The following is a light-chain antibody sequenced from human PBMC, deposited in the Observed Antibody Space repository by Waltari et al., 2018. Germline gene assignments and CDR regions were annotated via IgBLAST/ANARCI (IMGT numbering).Light chain of an antibody. CDR2: VDSDGSH. Sequence: QLVLTQSPSASASLVASVKLTCPLHSGHSHNAIAWHQQQPGKDPRYLMKVDSDGSHCKGHGIPDRVSGSRSGAERYLTISCLQSEDEADYYCQTWGTGIRVFGGETKLTVL. J-gene: IGLJ3*02. CDR3: QTWGTGIRV. CDR1: SGHSHNA. V-gene: IGLV4-69*01.